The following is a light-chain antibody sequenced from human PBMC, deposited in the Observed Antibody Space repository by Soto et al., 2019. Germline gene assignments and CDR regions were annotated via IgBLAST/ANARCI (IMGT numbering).Light chain of an antibody. V-gene: IGKV1D-12*01. CDR1: EGICSW. CDR3: QQANGSPST. CDR2: AAS. Sequence: DIQMTQSPSSVSASVGDRVTITCRASEGICSWLAWYQQKPGKATTLLISAASSLPSGVPSRYSGCGPGTDFTLTISSLQQDDFATHYCQQANGSPSTFGPGTKVDTK. J-gene: IGKJ3*01.